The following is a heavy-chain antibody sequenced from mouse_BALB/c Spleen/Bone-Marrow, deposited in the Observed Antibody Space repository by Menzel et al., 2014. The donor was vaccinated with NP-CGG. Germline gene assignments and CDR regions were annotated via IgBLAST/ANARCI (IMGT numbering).Heavy chain of an antibody. CDR2: INPDNGDT. CDR1: GYSFTGYT. V-gene: IGHV1-18*01. Sequence: EVQLQQSGPELVKPGASMNISCKASGYSFTGYTMNWVKQSHGKNLEWIGLINPDNGDTSCNQKFKGKATLTIDKSSGTAYMELLSLTSEGSAVYYCSRYYRYDFDYWGQGTTLTVSS. D-gene: IGHD2-14*01. CDR3: SRYYRYDFDY. J-gene: IGHJ2*01.